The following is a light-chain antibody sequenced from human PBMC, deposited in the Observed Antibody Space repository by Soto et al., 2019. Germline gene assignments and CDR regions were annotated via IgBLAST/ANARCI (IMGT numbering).Light chain of an antibody. CDR2: LGS. V-gene: IGKV2-28*01. Sequence: DIVMTQSPLSLPLTPAEPASISFRSSQSLLHSSGNNHLHWYLQRPGQSPQLLIYLGSNRASGVRERLSCSGSETDFTLKIIAVEADDVGLDYWMQARQIHSTLGHGAEVDIQ. CDR1: QSLLHSSGNNH. CDR3: MQARQIHST. J-gene: IGKJ1*01.